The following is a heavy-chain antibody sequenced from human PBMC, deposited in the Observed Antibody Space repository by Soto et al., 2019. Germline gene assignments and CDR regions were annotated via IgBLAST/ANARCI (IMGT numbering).Heavy chain of an antibody. Sequence: EVQLLASGGGLVQPGGSLRLSCAASGFTFSTYARNWVRQAPGKGLEWVSGISGSGESTSYAHSVKGRFTVSRDNSKNRLYLQMTSLRAEDTAVFYCAKERSSGWSFDYWGQGTLVTVSS. CDR2: ISGSGEST. D-gene: IGHD6-19*01. CDR1: GFTFSTYA. V-gene: IGHV3-23*01. CDR3: AKERSSGWSFDY. J-gene: IGHJ4*02.